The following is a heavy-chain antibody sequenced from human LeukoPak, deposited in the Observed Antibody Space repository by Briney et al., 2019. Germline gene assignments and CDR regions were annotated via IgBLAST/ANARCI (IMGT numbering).Heavy chain of an antibody. J-gene: IGHJ5*02. CDR3: AREDFCSSGNSFDP. V-gene: IGHV1-2*02. D-gene: IGHD6-13*01. Sequence: ASVKVSCKASGYTFTGYYIHWVRQAPGQGLEWMGWINPKSGGANYAQKFQGRVTMTRDTSISTAYMELSRLRSVDTAVYYCAREDFCSSGNSFDPWGQGTLVTVSP. CDR2: INPKSGGA. CDR1: GYTFTGYY.